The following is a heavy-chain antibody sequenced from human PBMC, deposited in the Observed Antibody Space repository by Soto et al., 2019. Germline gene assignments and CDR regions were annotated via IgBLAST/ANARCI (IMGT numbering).Heavy chain of an antibody. V-gene: IGHV4-30-4*01. CDR3: ARILMNYYRLDY. J-gene: IGHJ4*02. Sequence: NPSETLSLTCTVSGGSISSYYWSWIRQPPGKGLEWIGHIYYSGSTYYNPSLKSRAGISVDSSKSQVSLKLTSVTAADTAVYFCARILMNYYRLDYWGQGALVTVSS. CDR1: GGSISSYY. D-gene: IGHD3-10*01. CDR2: IYYSGST.